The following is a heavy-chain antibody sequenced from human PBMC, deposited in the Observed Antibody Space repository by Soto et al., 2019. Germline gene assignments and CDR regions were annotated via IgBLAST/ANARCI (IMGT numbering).Heavy chain of an antibody. CDR1: GYSFTTYW. D-gene: IGHD3-22*01. CDR2: IYPGDSDT. CDR3: ASMPLDISGYYIAFDI. V-gene: IGHV5-51*01. J-gene: IGHJ3*02. Sequence: EVQLVQSGAEVKKPGESLKISCKGSGYSFTTYWIGWVRQMPGKGLEWMGIIYPGDSDTRYSPSFQGQITISADKSISTAYLQWSSLKASDTAMYYCASMPLDISGYYIAFDIWGQGTMVTVSS.